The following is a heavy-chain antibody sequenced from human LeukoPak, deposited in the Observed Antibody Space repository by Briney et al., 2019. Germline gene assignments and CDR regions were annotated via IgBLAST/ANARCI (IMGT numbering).Heavy chain of an antibody. J-gene: IGHJ4*02. CDR3: ARDPHYYDSSGYYHFDY. CDR2: ISSSSSYI. Sequence: SGGSLRLSCAASGFTFSSYSMNWVRQAPGKGLEWVSSISSSSSYIYYADSVKGRFTISRDNAKNSLYLQMNSLRAEDTAVYYCARDPHYYDSSGYYHFDYWGQGTLVTVSS. D-gene: IGHD3-22*01. V-gene: IGHV3-21*01. CDR1: GFTFSSYS.